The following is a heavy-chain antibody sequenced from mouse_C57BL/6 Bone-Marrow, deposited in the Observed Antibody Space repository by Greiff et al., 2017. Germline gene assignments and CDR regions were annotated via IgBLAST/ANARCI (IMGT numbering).Heavy chain of an antibody. CDR3: ASHDDGYYYAMDY. CDR2: IDPSDSYT. CDR1: GYTFTSYW. J-gene: IGHJ4*01. V-gene: IGHV1-69*01. Sequence: VQLQQPGAELVMPGASVKLSCKASGYTFTSYWMHWVKQRPGQGLEWIGEIDPSDSYTTYNQKFKGKSTLTVDKSSSTAYMQLSSLTSEDSAVYYCASHDDGYYYAMDYWGQGTSVTVSA. D-gene: IGHD2-12*01.